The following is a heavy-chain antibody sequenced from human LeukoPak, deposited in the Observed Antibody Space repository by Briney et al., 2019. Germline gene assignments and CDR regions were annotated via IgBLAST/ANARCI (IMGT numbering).Heavy chain of an antibody. CDR1: GYTFTSYG. V-gene: IGHV1-18*01. Sequence: ASVKVSCKASGYTFTSYGISWVRQAPGQGLEWMGWISAYNGNTNYAQKPQGRVTMTTDTSTSTAYMELRSLRSDDTAVYYCARDQQSIAVAGPETDYWGQGTLVTVSS. CDR3: ARDQQSIAVAGPETDY. J-gene: IGHJ4*02. CDR2: ISAYNGNT. D-gene: IGHD6-19*01.